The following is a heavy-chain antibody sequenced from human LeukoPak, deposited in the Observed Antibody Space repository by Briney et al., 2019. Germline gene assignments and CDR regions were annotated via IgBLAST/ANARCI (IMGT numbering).Heavy chain of an antibody. CDR3: AKSITMAPNYYYGMDV. J-gene: IGHJ6*02. CDR2: IYTSGST. V-gene: IGHV4-4*07. CDR1: GGSISTYY. Sequence: PSETLFLTCTVSGGSISTYYWSWIRQPAGKGLEWIGRIYTSGSTNYNPSLQSRVTMSIDTSKNQFSLKLTSVTAADTAVYYCAKSITMAPNYYYGMDVWGQGTTVTVSS. D-gene: IGHD3-10*01.